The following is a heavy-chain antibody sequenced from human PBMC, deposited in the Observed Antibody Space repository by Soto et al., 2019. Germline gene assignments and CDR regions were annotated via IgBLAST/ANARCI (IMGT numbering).Heavy chain of an antibody. Sequence: GASVKVSCKASGYTFTSYDINWVRQATGQGLEWMGWMNPNSGNTGYAQKFQGRVTMTRNTSISTAYMELSSLRSEDTAVYYCARLPLEAQNEDYYYYYGMDVWGQGTTVTVSS. V-gene: IGHV1-8*01. J-gene: IGHJ6*02. CDR1: GYTFTSYD. CDR3: ARLPLEAQNEDYYYYYGMDV. D-gene: IGHD6-6*01. CDR2: MNPNSGNT.